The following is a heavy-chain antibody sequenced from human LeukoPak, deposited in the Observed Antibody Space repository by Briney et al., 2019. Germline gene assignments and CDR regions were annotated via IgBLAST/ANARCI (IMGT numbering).Heavy chain of an antibody. J-gene: IGHJ4*02. CDR2: INPNTGGT. D-gene: IGHD3-9*01. Sequence: ASVKVSCKASGYTFSGDYIHWVRQAPGQGLEWMGWINPNTGGTNYAQKFQDRVTMARDTSITTAYMELTRLTSDDTAFYYCARLGNDHLLTSNVRSLHYYVDDWGQGTLVTVSS. CDR1: GYTFSGDY. CDR3: ARLGNDHLLTSNVRSLHYYVDD. V-gene: IGHV1-2*02.